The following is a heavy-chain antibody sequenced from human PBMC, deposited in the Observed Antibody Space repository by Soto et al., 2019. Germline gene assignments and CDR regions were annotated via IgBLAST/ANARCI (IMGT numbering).Heavy chain of an antibody. V-gene: IGHV4-31*03. D-gene: IGHD3-22*01. CDR1: GGSISSGGYY. J-gene: IGHJ5*02. Sequence: SETLSLTCTFSGGSISSGGYYWSWIRQHPGKGLEWIGYIYYSGSTYYNPSLKSRVTISVDTSKNQFSLKLSSVTAADTAVYYCARGWDSSGYYYRVWFDPWGQGTLVTVSS. CDR2: IYYSGST. CDR3: ARGWDSSGYYYRVWFDP.